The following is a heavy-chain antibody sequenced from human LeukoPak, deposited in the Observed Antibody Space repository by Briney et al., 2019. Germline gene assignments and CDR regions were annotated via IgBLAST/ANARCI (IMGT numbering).Heavy chain of an antibody. J-gene: IGHJ4*02. CDR1: GFTFSDYS. Sequence: PGGSLRLSCAASGFTFSDYSMNWVRQAPGKGLEWVANIKQDGSEKYYVDSVKGRFTISRDNAKNSLYLQMNSLRAEDTAVYYCARVETNHYYDSSGYLGYWGQGTLVTVSS. V-gene: IGHV3-7*01. D-gene: IGHD3-22*01. CDR3: ARVETNHYYDSSGYLGY. CDR2: IKQDGSEK.